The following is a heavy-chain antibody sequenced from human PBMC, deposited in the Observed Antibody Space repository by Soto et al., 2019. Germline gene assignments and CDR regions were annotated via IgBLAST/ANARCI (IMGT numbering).Heavy chain of an antibody. J-gene: IGHJ6*02. D-gene: IGHD4-4*01. V-gene: IGHV5-10-1*01. CDR1: GYSFTSYW. CDR2: IDPSGSYT. CDR3: ARHSTTVTTLDYYYGMDV. Sequence: GESLKISCKGSGYSFTSYWISWVRQMPGKGLEWMGRIDPSGSYTNYSPSFQGHVTISADKSISTAYLQWSSLKASDTAMSYCARHSTTVTTLDYYYGMDVWGQGTTVTVSS.